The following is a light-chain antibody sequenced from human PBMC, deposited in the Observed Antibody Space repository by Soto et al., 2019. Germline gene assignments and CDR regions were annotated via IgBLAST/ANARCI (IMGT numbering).Light chain of an antibody. Sequence: QSALTQPASVSGSPGQSITISCTGTSSDIGGFYYVSWYQHHPGKDPKLMIYQVSNRPSGVSNRFSGSKSGNTASLTISGLQAEDEAEYFCRSYSSSSTFYVFGAGTKVTVL. CDR3: RSYSSSSTFYV. CDR1: SSDIGGFYY. J-gene: IGLJ1*01. CDR2: QVS. V-gene: IGLV2-14*01.